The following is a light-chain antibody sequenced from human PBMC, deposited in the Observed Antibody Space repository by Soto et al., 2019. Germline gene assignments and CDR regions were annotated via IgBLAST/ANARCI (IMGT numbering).Light chain of an antibody. Sequence: DIQMTQSPSSLSASVGDRVTNTCQASQDISNYLNWYQQKPGKAPKLLIYDASNLETGVPSRFSGSGSGTDFTFTISSLQPEDIATYYCQQYDNPTWTFGQGTKVDIK. CDR3: QQYDNPTWT. J-gene: IGKJ1*01. CDR1: QDISNY. CDR2: DAS. V-gene: IGKV1-33*01.